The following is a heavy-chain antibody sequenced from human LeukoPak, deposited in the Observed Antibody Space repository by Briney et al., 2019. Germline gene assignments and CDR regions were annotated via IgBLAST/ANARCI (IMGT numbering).Heavy chain of an antibody. CDR1: GGSISSGGYS. Sequence: PSETLSLTCAVSGGSISSGGYSWSWIRQPPGKGLEWIGYIYYSGSTYYNPSLKSRVTISVDTSKNQFSLKLSSVTAADTAVYYCAGTDGSEYYFDYWGQGTLVTVSS. D-gene: IGHD3-10*01. CDR2: IYYSGST. J-gene: IGHJ4*02. V-gene: IGHV4-30-2*05. CDR3: AGTDGSEYYFDY.